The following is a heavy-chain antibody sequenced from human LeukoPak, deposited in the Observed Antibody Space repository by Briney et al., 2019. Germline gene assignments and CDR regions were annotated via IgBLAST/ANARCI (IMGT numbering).Heavy chain of an antibody. Sequence: GGSLRLSCAASGFTFSSYWMNWVRQAPGKGLVWVSRIASDGSSTTYADSVKGRFSISRDNAKNTLYLQMNSLRVEDTAVYYCARAYKDRSLAGKKEFFQHWGQGTLVTVSS. CDR3: ARAYKDRSLAGKKEFFQH. CDR2: IASDGSST. D-gene: IGHD6-19*01. J-gene: IGHJ1*01. CDR1: GFTFSSYW. V-gene: IGHV3-74*01.